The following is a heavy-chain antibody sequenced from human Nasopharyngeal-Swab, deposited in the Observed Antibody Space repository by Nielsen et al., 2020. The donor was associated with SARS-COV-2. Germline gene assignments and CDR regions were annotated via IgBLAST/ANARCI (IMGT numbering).Heavy chain of an antibody. V-gene: IGHV1-18*01. Sequence: ASVQVSCKASGYSFRSYGINWVRQAPAQGLEGMGWISVYNADTNYAQKLQGRVSMTTDTSTSTAYMELRSLRSDDTAVYYCARDIEEWLVVPSLSFDFWGQGTLVTVSS. CDR1: GYSFRSYG. CDR3: ARDIEEWLVVPSLSFDF. J-gene: IGHJ4*02. CDR2: ISVYNADT. D-gene: IGHD3-3*01.